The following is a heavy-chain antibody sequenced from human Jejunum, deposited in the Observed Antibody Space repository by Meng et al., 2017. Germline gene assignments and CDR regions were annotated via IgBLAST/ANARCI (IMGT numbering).Heavy chain of an antibody. CDR2: ISHTGRI. D-gene: IGHD2/OR15-2a*01. V-gene: IGHV4-4*02. CDR1: GGSISNNNW. Sequence: SGTVEPSGTPPLTCAVSGGSISNNNWWSWVRQPPGKGLEWIGEISHTGRINYNPSLKSRVTMSLDKSKNQFSLDLTSVTGADTAVYYCARDLLDPNIAATGWFDPWGQGTLVTVSS. CDR3: ARDLLDPNIAATGWFDP. J-gene: IGHJ5*02.